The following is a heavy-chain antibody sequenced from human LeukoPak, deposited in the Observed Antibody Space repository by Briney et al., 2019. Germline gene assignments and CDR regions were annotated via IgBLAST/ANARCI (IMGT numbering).Heavy chain of an antibody. V-gene: IGHV3-23*01. CDR1: VFTFSSYA. CDR3: ARGLVSFDY. CDR2: ISGSGGST. Sequence: GGSLRLSCAASVFTFSSYAMSWVRQAPGKGLEWVSAISGSGGSTYYAASVKGRFTISRDNSKNTLYLQMNSLRAEDTAVYYCARGLVSFDYWGQGTLVTVPS. D-gene: IGHD6-19*01. J-gene: IGHJ4*02.